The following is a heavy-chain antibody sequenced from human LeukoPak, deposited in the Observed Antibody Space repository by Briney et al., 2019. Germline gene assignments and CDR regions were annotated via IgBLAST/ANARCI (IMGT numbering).Heavy chain of an antibody. CDR1: GYTFTGYY. Sequence: ASVKVSCKASGYTFTGYYMHWVRQAPGQGLEWMGWINPNSGGTNYAQKFQGRVTMTRDTSISTAYMELSRLRSDDTAVYYCARGARRYCSSTSCYSKYWFDPWGQGTPVTVSS. V-gene: IGHV1-2*02. CDR2: INPNSGGT. J-gene: IGHJ5*02. D-gene: IGHD2-2*01. CDR3: ARGARRYCSSTSCYSKYWFDP.